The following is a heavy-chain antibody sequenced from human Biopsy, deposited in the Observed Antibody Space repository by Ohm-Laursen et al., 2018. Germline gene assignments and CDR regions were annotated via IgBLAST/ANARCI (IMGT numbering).Heavy chain of an antibody. CDR1: GFTFSDPW. V-gene: IGHV3-23*01. Sequence: SLRLSCSAAGFTFSDPWMNWVRQAPGKGLEWVAHIDVSDYNTYYADSVRGRFTISRDNSKQMVHLEINSLTADDTAVYYCVKQWGGYNFDSWGQGTLVTVSS. D-gene: IGHD1-14*01. J-gene: IGHJ5*01. CDR2: IDVSDYNT. CDR3: VKQWGGYNFDS.